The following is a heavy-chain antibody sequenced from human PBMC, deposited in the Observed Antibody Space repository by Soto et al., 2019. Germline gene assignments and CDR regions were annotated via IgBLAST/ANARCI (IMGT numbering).Heavy chain of an antibody. CDR2: INHGGST. CDR3: ARVGPWVPYYYDSSPYTFENWFDP. Sequence: ATLSLTCAVSGYSISSGYYWCCLRQPPGKGLEWIGSINHGGSTYYNPSLNSRVTLSIDMTNNHVSLILNSVTAADTAVYYCARVGPWVPYYYDSSPYTFENWFDPWGQGTLVTVSS. J-gene: IGHJ5*02. D-gene: IGHD3-22*01. CDR1: GYSISSGYY. V-gene: IGHV4-38-2*01.